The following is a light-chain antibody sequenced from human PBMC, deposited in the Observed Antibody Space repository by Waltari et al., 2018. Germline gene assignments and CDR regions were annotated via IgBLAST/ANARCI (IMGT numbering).Light chain of an antibody. CDR2: EVT. Sequence: QSALTQPPSASGSPGPSVTISCTGTSGAIGAYTSVSWYQQHPGRAPKLMIYEVTKRPSGVPDRFSGSRSGNTASLTVSGLQTEDEADYFCSSYADSNVLFGGGTKLTVL. V-gene: IGLV2-8*01. CDR3: SSYADSNVL. J-gene: IGLJ2*01. CDR1: SGAIGAYTS.